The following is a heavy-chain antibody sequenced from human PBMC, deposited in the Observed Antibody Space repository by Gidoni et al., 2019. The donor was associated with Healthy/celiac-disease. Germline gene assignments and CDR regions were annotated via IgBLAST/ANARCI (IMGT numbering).Heavy chain of an antibody. CDR2: ISYDGSNK. CDR1: GFTFSSYG. CDR3: ANVPPFRGSYEGDAFDI. V-gene: IGHV3-30*18. D-gene: IGHD1-26*01. Sequence: QVQLVESGGGVVQHGRSLRLSCAASGFTFSSYGMHWVRQAHGKGLEWVAVISYDGSNKYYADSVKGRFTISRDNSKNTLYLQMNSLRAEDTAVYYCANVPPFRGSYEGDAFDIWGQGTMVTVSS. J-gene: IGHJ3*02.